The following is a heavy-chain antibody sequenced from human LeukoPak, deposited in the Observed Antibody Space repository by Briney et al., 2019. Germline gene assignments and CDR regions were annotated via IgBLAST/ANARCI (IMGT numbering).Heavy chain of an antibody. CDR1: GFTFSSYV. CDR3: AKDPANQLLYPAHFSH. D-gene: IGHD2-2*01. CDR2: ISGGGVST. Sequence: PGGSLRLFCAASGFTFSSYVMNWVRQAPGKGLEWVSAISGGGVSTSYADSVKGRFTISRDNSKNTLYLHMNSLRAEDTAIYFCAKDPANQLLYPAHFSHWGQGTLVTVSS. V-gene: IGHV3-23*01. J-gene: IGHJ1*01.